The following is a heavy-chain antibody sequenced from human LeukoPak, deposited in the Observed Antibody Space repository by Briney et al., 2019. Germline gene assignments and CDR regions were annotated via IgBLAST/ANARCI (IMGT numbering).Heavy chain of an antibody. V-gene: IGHV3-23*01. D-gene: IGHD1-7*01. CDR3: AKDERNWNYNLASQTYD. Sequence: GGSLRLSCAASGFRFSSYAMSWVRQAPGKGLEWVSAISGSGVSTYYADSVKGRFTVSRDNSKNTLYLQMSSLRAEDTAVYYCAKDERNWNYNLASQTYDWGQGTLVTVS. CDR2: ISGSGVST. J-gene: IGHJ4*02. CDR1: GFRFSSYA.